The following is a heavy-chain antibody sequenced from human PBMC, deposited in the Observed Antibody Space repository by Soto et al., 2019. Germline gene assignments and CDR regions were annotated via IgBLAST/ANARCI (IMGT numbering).Heavy chain of an antibody. J-gene: IGHJ4*02. Sequence: GGSLRLSCSASGFTFSSYAMNWVRQAPGKGLEWVSYISSGSSTIYYADSVKGRFTISRDNAKNSLYLQMNSLRDEDTAVYYCARDRINFQQLHDYWGQGTLVTVSS. CDR1: GFTFSSYA. CDR3: ARDRINFQQLHDY. CDR2: ISSGSSTI. D-gene: IGHD6-13*01. V-gene: IGHV3-48*02.